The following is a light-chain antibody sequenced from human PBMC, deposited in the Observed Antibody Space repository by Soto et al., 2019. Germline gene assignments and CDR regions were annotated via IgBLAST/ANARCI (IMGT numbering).Light chain of an antibody. Sequence: QSVLTQPPSASGTPGQRVTISCSGNSSNIGGNAVNWYQQLPGTPPKLLIYSNNQRPSGVPDRFSGSKSGTSASLAISGLQSEDEADYYCAAWDDRLNGYVFGTGTKLTVL. J-gene: IGLJ1*01. CDR2: SNN. CDR1: SSNIGGNA. V-gene: IGLV1-44*01. CDR3: AAWDDRLNGYV.